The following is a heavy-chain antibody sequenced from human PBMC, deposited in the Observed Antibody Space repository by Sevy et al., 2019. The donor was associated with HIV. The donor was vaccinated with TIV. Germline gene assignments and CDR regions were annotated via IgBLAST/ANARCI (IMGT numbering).Heavy chain of an antibody. CDR3: AKDXGELPXXXXY. D-gene: IGHD1-26*01. J-gene: IGHJ4*02. V-gene: IGHV3-23*01. Sequence: GGSLRLSCAASGFTFSSYAMSWVRQAPGKGLEWVSAISGSGGSTYYADSVKGRFTISRDNSKNTLYLQMNSLRAEDTAVYYCAKDXGELPXXXXYWGQXTLVTVSS. CDR1: GFTFSSYA. CDR2: ISGSGGST.